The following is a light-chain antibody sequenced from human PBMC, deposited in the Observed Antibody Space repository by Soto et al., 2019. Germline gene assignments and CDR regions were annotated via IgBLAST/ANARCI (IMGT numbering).Light chain of an antibody. CDR3: QQYGSSPWT. V-gene: IGKV3-20*01. CDR1: QSVSSSY. CDR2: GAS. J-gene: IGKJ4*01. Sequence: EIVLTQSPGTLSLSPGERATLSCRASQSVSSSYLAWYQQKPGQAPRLLIYGASNRATGIPDRFSGSGSGTDFTLTISRLEPEDVAVYYCQQYGSSPWTFGGGTKVEIK.